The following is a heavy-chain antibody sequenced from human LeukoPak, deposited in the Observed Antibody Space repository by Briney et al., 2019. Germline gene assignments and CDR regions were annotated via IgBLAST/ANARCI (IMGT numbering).Heavy chain of an antibody. CDR1: GFSFSDSA. V-gene: IGHV3-73*01. Sequence: PGGSLRLSCAASGFSFSDSALHWVRQASGKGLEWVGRIRSELSGYVTAYAASVKGRFTISRGDSKNTAYLQMNSLETEDTAVYYCTRHLGDDDYGDFNDYWGQGILVTVSS. J-gene: IGHJ4*02. CDR3: TRHLGDDDYGDFNDY. CDR2: IRSELSGYVT. D-gene: IGHD4-17*01.